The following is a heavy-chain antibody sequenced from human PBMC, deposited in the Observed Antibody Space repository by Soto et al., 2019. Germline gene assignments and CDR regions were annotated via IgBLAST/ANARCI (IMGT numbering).Heavy chain of an antibody. J-gene: IGHJ6*02. Sequence: EVQLVESGGGLVKPGGSLRLSCAASGFTFSNAWMNWVRQAPGKGLEWVGRIKSKTDGGTTDYAAPVKGRFTISRDDSKNTLYLQMNSLKTEDTAVYYCGGRDYYYYGMDVWGQGTTVTVSS. D-gene: IGHD2-15*01. V-gene: IGHV3-15*07. CDR2: IKSKTDGGTT. CDR1: GFTFSNAW. CDR3: GGRDYYYYGMDV.